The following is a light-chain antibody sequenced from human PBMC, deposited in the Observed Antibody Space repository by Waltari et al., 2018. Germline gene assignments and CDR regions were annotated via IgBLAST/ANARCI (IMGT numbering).Light chain of an antibody. Sequence: IQRHQSPSSLSASVGVRVTITCRASQSISSYFYWYQQKPEKAPQLLIYAASSLQSGVPSRFSGSGSGTDFTLTITSLQPEDFATYFCQQGHSTPRTFGQGTKVEIK. CDR3: QQGHSTPRT. J-gene: IGKJ1*01. CDR2: AAS. V-gene: IGKV1-39*01. CDR1: QSISSY.